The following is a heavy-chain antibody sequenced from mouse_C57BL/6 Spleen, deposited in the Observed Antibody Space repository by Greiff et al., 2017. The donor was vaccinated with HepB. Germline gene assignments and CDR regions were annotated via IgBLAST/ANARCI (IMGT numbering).Heavy chain of an antibody. V-gene: IGHV3-6*01. J-gene: IGHJ1*03. Sequence: EVQLVESGPGLVKPSQSLSLTCSVTGYSITSGYYWNWIRQFPGNKLEWMGYISYDGSNNYNPSLKNRISITRDTSKNQFFLKLNSVTTEDTATYYCARGPLYWYFDVWGTGTTVTVSS. CDR1: GYSITSGYY. CDR3: ARGPLYWYFDV. CDR2: ISYDGSN.